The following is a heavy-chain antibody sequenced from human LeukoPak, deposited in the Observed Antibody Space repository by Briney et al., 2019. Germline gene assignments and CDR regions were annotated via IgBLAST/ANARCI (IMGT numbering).Heavy chain of an antibody. J-gene: IGHJ4*02. Sequence: ASVKVSCKASGYTFTVYYLHWVRQAPGQGLEWMGRINPNSGGTNYAEKFQGRVTMTRDTSISTVHMELSRLRSDDTAVYYCARDTRVAYYYDSSAFYPYYFDYWGQGTLVTVSS. CDR2: INPNSGGT. CDR1: GYTFTVYY. V-gene: IGHV1-2*06. D-gene: IGHD3-22*01. CDR3: ARDTRVAYYYDSSAFYPYYFDY.